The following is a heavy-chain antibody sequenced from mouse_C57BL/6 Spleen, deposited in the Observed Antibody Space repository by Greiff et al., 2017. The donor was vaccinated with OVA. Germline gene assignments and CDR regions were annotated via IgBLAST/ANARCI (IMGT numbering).Heavy chain of an antibody. Sequence: QVQLHQPGTELVKPGASVKLSCKASGYTFTSYWMHWVKQRPGQGLEWIGNINPSNGGTNYNEKFKSKATLTVDKSSSTAYMQLSSLTSEDSAVYYCARELAGTGHFDYWGQGTTLTVSS. J-gene: IGHJ2*01. CDR3: ARELAGTGHFDY. CDR1: GYTFTSYW. CDR2: INPSNGGT. V-gene: IGHV1-53*01. D-gene: IGHD4-1*01.